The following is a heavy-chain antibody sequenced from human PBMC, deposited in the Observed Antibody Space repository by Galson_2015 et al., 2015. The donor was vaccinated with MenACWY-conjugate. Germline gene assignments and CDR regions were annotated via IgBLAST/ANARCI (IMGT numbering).Heavy chain of an antibody. J-gene: IGHJ5*02. CDR2: FIPIFGTA. V-gene: IGHV1-69*13. CDR1: GGTFSSYP. Sequence: SVKVSCKASGGTFSSYPICWVRQAPGQGLEWMGGFIPIFGTAKYAQKFQGRVTITAHESTSTAYMELRCRRSEDTAVYYCARSPSSRIVRGVIIIPRLDPRGQGTLVTVT. D-gene: IGHD3-10*01. CDR3: ARSPSSRIVRGVIIIPRLDP.